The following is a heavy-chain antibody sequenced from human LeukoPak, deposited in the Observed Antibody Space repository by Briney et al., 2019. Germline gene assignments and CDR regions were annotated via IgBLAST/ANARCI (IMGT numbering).Heavy chain of an antibody. V-gene: IGHV3-33*06. J-gene: IGHJ4*02. CDR3: AKAPRFLEWLFYFDY. D-gene: IGHD3-3*01. CDR1: GFTFSDYA. CDR2: IWYDASDK. Sequence: GGSLRLSCATSGFTFSDYAMHWVRQAPGKGLEWVAVIWYDASDKYYGDSVKGRFTISRDNSKNTLYLEMDSLRVEDTAVYYCAKAPRFLEWLFYFDYWGQGTLVTVSS.